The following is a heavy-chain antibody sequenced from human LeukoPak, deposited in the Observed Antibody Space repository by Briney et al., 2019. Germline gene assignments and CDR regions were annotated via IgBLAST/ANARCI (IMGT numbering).Heavy chain of an antibody. CDR2: INPNSGGT. CDR3: ARDREWLGFDAFDI. V-gene: IGHV1-2*02. Sequence: ASVKVSCKASGYTFTGYYMHWVRQAPGQGLEWMGWINPNSGGTNYAQKLQGRVTMTRDTSISTAYMELSRLRSDDTAVYYCARDREWLGFDAFDIWGQGTMVTVSS. D-gene: IGHD6-19*01. J-gene: IGHJ3*02. CDR1: GYTFTGYY.